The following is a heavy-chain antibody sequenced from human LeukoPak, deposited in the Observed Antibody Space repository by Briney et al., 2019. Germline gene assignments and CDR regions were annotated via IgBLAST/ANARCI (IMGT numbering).Heavy chain of an antibody. CDR3: AKDLLRWSFDY. Sequence: GGSLRLSCAASGFTFSSNAMSWVRQAPGKGLEWVSAIHGSDDNTHYADSVKGRFTISRDKSKNTLYLQMNSLRADDTAVYYCAKDLLRWSFDYWGQGTLVTVSS. CDR1: GFTFSSNA. D-gene: IGHD4-23*01. V-gene: IGHV3-23*01. CDR2: IHGSDDNT. J-gene: IGHJ4*02.